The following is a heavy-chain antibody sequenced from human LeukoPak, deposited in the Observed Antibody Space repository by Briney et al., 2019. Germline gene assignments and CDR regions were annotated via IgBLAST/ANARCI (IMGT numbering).Heavy chain of an antibody. D-gene: IGHD2-21*01. V-gene: IGHV3-23*01. J-gene: IGHJ4*02. CDR1: GFTLSSHA. CDR2: SVSGNT. CDR3: AKAPVTTCSGAYCYPFDY. Sequence: GGSLRLSCAASGFTLSSHAMSWVRQAPGKGLEWVSASVSGNTYHADSVKGRFTISRDSSKNTLYLQMNRLRAEDAAVYYCAKAPVTTCSGAYCYPFDYWGQGTLVTVSS.